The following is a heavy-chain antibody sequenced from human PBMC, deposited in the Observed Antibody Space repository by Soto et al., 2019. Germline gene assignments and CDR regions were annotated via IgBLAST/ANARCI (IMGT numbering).Heavy chain of an antibody. D-gene: IGHD4-17*01. V-gene: IGHV3-21*01. J-gene: IGHJ3*02. CDR3: LYGDYGADAFDI. CDR1: GFTFSSYG. CDR2: ISTSSRYI. Sequence: GGSLRLPCAASGFTFSSYGMNWVRQAPGKGLEWVSSISTSSRYIYYTDSVKGRFTISRDNAKNSLYLQMNSLRAEDTAVYYCLYGDYGADAFDIWGQGTMVTVSS.